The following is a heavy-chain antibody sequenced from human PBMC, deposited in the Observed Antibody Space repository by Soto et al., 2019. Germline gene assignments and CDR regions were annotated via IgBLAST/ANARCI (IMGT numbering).Heavy chain of an antibody. CDR1: GGSISSGDYY. D-gene: IGHD2-2*02. CDR3: ARQVPAAIRLGWFDP. J-gene: IGHJ5*02. V-gene: IGHV4-30-4*01. Sequence: SETLSLTCTVSGGSISSGDYYWSWIRQPPGKGLEWIGYIYYSGSTYYRPSLKSRVTISVDTSKNQFSLKLRSGTAADTAVYYCARQVPAAIRLGWFDPWGQGTLVTVSS. CDR2: IYYSGST.